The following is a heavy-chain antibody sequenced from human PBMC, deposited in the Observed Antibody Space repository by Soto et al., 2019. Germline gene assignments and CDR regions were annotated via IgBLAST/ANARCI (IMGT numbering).Heavy chain of an antibody. V-gene: IGHV3-33*01. CDR3: ARELNYDFWSGSTDY. Sequence: GGSLRLSCAASGFTFSSYGMHWIRQAPGKGLEWVAVIWYDGSNKHYADSVKGRFTISRDNSKNTLYLQMNSLRAEDTAVYYCARELNYDFWSGSTDYWGQGTLVTVSS. J-gene: IGHJ4*02. D-gene: IGHD3-3*01. CDR1: GFTFSSYG. CDR2: IWYDGSNK.